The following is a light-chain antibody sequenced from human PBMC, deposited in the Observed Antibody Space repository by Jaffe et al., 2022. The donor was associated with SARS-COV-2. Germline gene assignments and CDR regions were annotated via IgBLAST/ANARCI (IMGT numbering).Light chain of an antibody. J-gene: IGLJ2*01. Sequence: QSALTQPASVSGSPGQSIAISCTGTSSDVGGSNYVSWYQHHPGKAPKLMIYDVTNRPSGVSDRFSGSKSGNTASLTISGLQAEDEADYFCSSYASSGTLVIFGGGTKLTVL. CDR3: SSYASSGTLVI. CDR1: SSDVGGSNY. CDR2: DVT. V-gene: IGLV2-14*03.